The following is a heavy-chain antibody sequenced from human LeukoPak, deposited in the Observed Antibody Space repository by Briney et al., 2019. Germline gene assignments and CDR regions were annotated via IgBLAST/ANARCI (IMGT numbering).Heavy chain of an antibody. CDR1: GYSFTSYW. Sequence: GESLQISCKGSGYSFTSYWIGWVRQMPGKGLEWMGIIYPGDSDTRYSPSFQGQVTISADKSISTAYLQWSSLKASDTAMYYCARPAYCGGDCYLVDYWGQGTLVTVSS. CDR2: IYPGDSDT. V-gene: IGHV5-51*01. D-gene: IGHD2-21*02. J-gene: IGHJ4*02. CDR3: ARPAYCGGDCYLVDY.